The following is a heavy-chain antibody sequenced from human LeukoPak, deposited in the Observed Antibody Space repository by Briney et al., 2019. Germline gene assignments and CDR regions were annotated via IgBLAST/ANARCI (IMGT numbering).Heavy chain of an antibody. Sequence: GGSLRLSCAASGFTFSDYYMSWIRQAPGKGLEWVSYISSSGSTIYYADSVKGRFTISRDNAKNSLYLQMNNLRVEDTAVYYCARDQPIGYNYGYPFDNWGQGTLGTVSS. D-gene: IGHD5-18*01. CDR3: ARDQPIGYNYGYPFDN. CDR2: ISSSGSTI. V-gene: IGHV3-11*04. J-gene: IGHJ4*02. CDR1: GFTFSDYY.